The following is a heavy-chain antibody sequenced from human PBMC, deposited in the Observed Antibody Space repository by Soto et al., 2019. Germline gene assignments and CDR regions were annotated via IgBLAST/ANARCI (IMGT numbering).Heavy chain of an antibody. Sequence: QITLKESGPALVKPTQTLTLTCTLSGFSVSRSGSSVGWIRQPPGKALEWLALTYWDDTQRYNPSLRRRLTISRDTSKNQVVLSMTNMDPVDTATYFCAAQLTEDGYFDLWGRGTLVSVSS. CDR2: TYWDDTQ. CDR1: GFSVSRSGSS. J-gene: IGHJ2*01. CDR3: AAQLTEDGYFDL. D-gene: IGHD1-1*01. V-gene: IGHV2-5*02.